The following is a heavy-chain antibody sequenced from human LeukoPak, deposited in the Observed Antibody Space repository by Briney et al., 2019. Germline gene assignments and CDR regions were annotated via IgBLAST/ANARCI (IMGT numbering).Heavy chain of an antibody. J-gene: IGHJ2*01. V-gene: IGHV1-8*01. D-gene: IGHD2-15*01. Sequence: ASVKVSCKASGYTFNSYEINWVRQATGQRLEWMGWMNPDSGETGYAQKFQGRVTMTRDTSISTDYMELSGLSSEDKAVYYCARPPGYCRTPRTHIGSCYYWYFALWGRGTLVTVSS. CDR1: GYTFNSYE. CDR3: ARPPGYCRTPRTHIGSCYYWYFAL. CDR2: MNPDSGET.